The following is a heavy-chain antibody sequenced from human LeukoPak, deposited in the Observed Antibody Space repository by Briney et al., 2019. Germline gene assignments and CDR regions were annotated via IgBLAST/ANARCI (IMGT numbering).Heavy chain of an antibody. Sequence: SETLSLTCAVSGGSINNYWWSWVRQPAGKGLEWIGKIYHSGKTNYNVSLKSRVTMSVGKSKNQFSLKLTSVTAADTAFYFCARHIAVAGQRGFDYWGQGTLVTVSS. D-gene: IGHD6-19*01. CDR2: IYHSGKT. CDR1: GGSINNYW. CDR3: ARHIAVAGQRGFDY. V-gene: IGHV4-4*02. J-gene: IGHJ4*02.